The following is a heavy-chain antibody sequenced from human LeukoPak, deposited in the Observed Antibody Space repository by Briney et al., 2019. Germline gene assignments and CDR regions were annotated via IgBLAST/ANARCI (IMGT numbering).Heavy chain of an antibody. CDR2: IKKDGSEN. D-gene: IGHD5-18*01. V-gene: IGHV3-7*01. J-gene: IGHJ4*02. CDR1: GFTFSSQW. Sequence: PGGSLRLYCAASGFTFSSQWMSWLGQAPGKELEGVANIKKDGSENDYVDAVKGRITISRDNAKTSMYLQMNSRRGEDTAVYYCARDLSGIAGYTYGRGIDYWGQGTLVTVSS. CDR3: ARDLSGIAGYTYGRGIDY.